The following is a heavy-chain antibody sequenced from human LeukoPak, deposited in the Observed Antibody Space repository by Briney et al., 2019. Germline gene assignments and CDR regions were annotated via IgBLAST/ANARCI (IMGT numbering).Heavy chain of an antibody. CDR2: IIPIFGTA. V-gene: IGHV1-69*05. CDR3: AQFCGGDCYPPHDAFDI. Sequence: SVKVSCKASGGTFSSYAISWVRQAPGQGLEWMGGIIPIFGTANYAQKFQGRVTITTDESTSTAYVELSSLRSEDTAVYYCAQFCGGDCYPPHDAFDIWGQGTMVTVSS. CDR1: GGTFSSYA. J-gene: IGHJ3*02. D-gene: IGHD2-21*02.